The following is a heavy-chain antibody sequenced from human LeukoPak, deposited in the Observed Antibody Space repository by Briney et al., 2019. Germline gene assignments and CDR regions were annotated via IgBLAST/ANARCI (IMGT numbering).Heavy chain of an antibody. J-gene: IGHJ5*02. CDR1: GYTFTDYY. D-gene: IGHD3-10*01. Sequence: ASVKVSCKASGYTFTDYYMHWVRQVPGQGLEWMGWINVNSGGANYVQKFQGRVTMTRDTSISTAYMELSRLRSDDTAVYYCATDSRITMVRGVSDPWGQGTLVTVSS. CDR2: INVNSGGA. V-gene: IGHV1-2*02. CDR3: ATDSRITMVRGVSDP.